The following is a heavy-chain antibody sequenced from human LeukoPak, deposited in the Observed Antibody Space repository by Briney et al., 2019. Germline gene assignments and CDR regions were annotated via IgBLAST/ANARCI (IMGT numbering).Heavy chain of an antibody. Sequence: VASVKVSCKASGYTFTSYDINWVRQATGQGLEWMGWMNPNSGNTGYAQKFQGRVTITRNTSISTAYMELSSLRSEDAAVYYCARVDDGGTVVNSSSDAFDIWGQGTMVTVSS. J-gene: IGHJ3*02. CDR1: GYTFTSYD. V-gene: IGHV1-8*03. D-gene: IGHD4-23*01. CDR2: MNPNSGNT. CDR3: ARVDDGGTVVNSSSDAFDI.